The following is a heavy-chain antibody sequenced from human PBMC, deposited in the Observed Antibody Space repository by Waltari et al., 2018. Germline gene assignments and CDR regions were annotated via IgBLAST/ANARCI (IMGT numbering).Heavy chain of an antibody. D-gene: IGHD6-19*01. Sequence: QVQLVESGGGVVQPGRSLRLSCAASGFTFSSYAMNWVRQAPGEGLDWVAVIYYVGSNKYYAASVKGGFTISRDNSKNTLYLQMNSLRAEDTAVYYCARRGGSGWYGGPQDYWGQGTLVTVSS. V-gene: IGHV3-30-3*01. CDR3: ARRGGSGWYGGPQDY. CDR2: IYYVGSNK. CDR1: GFTFSSYA. J-gene: IGHJ4*02.